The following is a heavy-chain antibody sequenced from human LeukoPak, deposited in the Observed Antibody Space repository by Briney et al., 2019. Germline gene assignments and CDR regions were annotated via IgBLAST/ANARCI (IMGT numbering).Heavy chain of an antibody. D-gene: IGHD1-20*01. J-gene: IGHJ4*02. Sequence: GGSLRLSCAAAEFNVSSNYMSWVRQAPGKGLEWVSVIYSGGTTYYGDSVKGRFTISRDNSKNTLNLQMNSLRAEDTAVYYCARGFITSYFDYWGQGTLVTVSS. V-gene: IGHV3-53*01. CDR2: IYSGGTT. CDR3: ARGFITSYFDY. CDR1: EFNVSSNY.